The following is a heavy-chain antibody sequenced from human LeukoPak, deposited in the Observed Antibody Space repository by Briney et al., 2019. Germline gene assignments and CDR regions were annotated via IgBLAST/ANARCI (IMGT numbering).Heavy chain of an antibody. CDR3: ARADSSSSPYFDY. Sequence: PSETLSLTCAVSGGSISSSNWWSWVRQPPGKGLEWIGEIYHSGSTNYNPSLKSRVTISVDTSKNQFSLELSSVTAADTAVYYCARADSSSSPYFDYWGQGTLVTVSS. D-gene: IGHD6-6*01. V-gene: IGHV4-4*02. CDR1: GGSISSSNW. J-gene: IGHJ4*02. CDR2: IYHSGST.